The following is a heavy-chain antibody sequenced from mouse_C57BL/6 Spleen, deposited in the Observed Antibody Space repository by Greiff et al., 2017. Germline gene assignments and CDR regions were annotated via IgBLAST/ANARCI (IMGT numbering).Heavy chain of an antibody. V-gene: IGHV1-82*01. D-gene: IGHD2-1*01. CDR3: ARSGVYYGNLYAMDY. J-gene: IGHJ4*01. CDR1: GYAFSSSW. CDR2: IYPGDGDT. Sequence: LVESGPELVKPGASVKISCKASGYAFSSSWMNWVKQRPGKGLEWIGRIYPGDGDTNYNGKFKGKATLTADKSSSTAYMQLSSLTSEDSAVYFCARSGVYYGNLYAMDYWGQGTSVTVSS.